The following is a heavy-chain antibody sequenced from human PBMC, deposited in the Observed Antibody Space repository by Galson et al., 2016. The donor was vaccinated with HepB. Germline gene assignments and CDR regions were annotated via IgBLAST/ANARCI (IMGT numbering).Heavy chain of an antibody. V-gene: IGHV3-30*03. CDR2: ISFDGTKQ. Sequence: SLRLSCAVSGFALGSYGMHWIRQVPGKGLEWVADISFDGTKQHYGDSVKGRFTISRDSSRVYLQLSSLSPVDTGRYFCARDYSFSSNWPGYWGQGTRVIVSS. J-gene: IGHJ4*02. D-gene: IGHD7-27*01. CDR3: ARDYSFSSNWPGY. CDR1: GFALGSYG.